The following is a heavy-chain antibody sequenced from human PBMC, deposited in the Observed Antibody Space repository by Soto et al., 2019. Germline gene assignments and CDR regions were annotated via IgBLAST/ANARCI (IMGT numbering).Heavy chain of an antibody. CDR1: GFTFSSYA. CDR2: ISGSGGST. D-gene: IGHD2-2*01. V-gene: IGHV3-23*01. CDR3: AKERSSTYYGMDV. J-gene: IGHJ6*02. Sequence: PGGSLRLSCAASGFTFSSYAMSWVRQAPGKGLEWVSAISGSGGSTYYADSVKGRFTISRDNSKNTLYLQMNSLRAEDMAVYYCAKERSSTYYGMDVWGQRTTVTVSS.